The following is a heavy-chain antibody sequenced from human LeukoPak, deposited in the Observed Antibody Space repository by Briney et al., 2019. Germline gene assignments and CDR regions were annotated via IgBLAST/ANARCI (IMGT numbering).Heavy chain of an antibody. CDR1: GGSISSGGYY. D-gene: IGHD1-26*01. Sequence: SETLSLTCTVSGGSISSGGYYWGWIRQPPGKGLEWIGSIYYSGSTYYNPSLKSRVTISVDTSKNQFSLKLSSVTAADTAVYYCARRRVRATAIKYYYYGMDVWGQGTTVTVSS. V-gene: IGHV4-39*01. J-gene: IGHJ6*02. CDR2: IYYSGST. CDR3: ARRRVRATAIKYYYYGMDV.